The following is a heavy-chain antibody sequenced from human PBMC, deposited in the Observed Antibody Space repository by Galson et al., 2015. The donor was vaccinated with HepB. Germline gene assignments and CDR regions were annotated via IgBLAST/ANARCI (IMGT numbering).Heavy chain of an antibody. CDR1: GYTFTSYA. CDR3: ARAYGGPTGYYYGMDV. D-gene: IGHD4-23*01. Sequence: SVKVSCKASGYTFTSYAMHWVRQAPGQRLEWMGWINAGNGNTKYSQKFQGRVTITRDTSASTAYMELSSLRSEDTAVYYCARAYGGPTGYYYGMDVWGQGTTVTVSS. V-gene: IGHV1-3*01. CDR2: INAGNGNT. J-gene: IGHJ6*02.